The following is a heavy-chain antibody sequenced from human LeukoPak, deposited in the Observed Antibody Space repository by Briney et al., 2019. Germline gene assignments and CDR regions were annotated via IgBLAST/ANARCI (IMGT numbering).Heavy chain of an antibody. D-gene: IGHD6-13*01. CDR3: AREIGVSSSGDLGY. CDR2: IWYDGSNK. CDR1: GFTFSSYG. J-gene: IGHJ4*02. V-gene: IGHV3-33*01. Sequence: GRSLRLSCAASGFTFSSYGMHWVRQTPGKGLEWVAVIWYDGSNKYYADSVKGRFTISRDNSKNTLYLQMNSLRAEDTAVYYCAREIGVSSSGDLGYWGQGTLVTVSS.